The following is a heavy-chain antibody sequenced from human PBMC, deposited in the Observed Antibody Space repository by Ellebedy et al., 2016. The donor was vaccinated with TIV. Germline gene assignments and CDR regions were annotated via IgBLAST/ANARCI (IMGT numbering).Heavy chain of an antibody. D-gene: IGHD3-10*01. CDR3: ARGPTRYGSGSS. Sequence: SETLSLTCTVSGGSISSGGYYWSWIRQHPGKGLEWIGYIYYSGSTYYNPSLKSRVTISVDTSKNQFSLKLSSVTAADTAVYYCARGPTRYGSGSSWGQGTLVTVSS. CDR1: GGSISSGGYY. CDR2: IYYSGST. J-gene: IGHJ5*02. V-gene: IGHV4-31*03.